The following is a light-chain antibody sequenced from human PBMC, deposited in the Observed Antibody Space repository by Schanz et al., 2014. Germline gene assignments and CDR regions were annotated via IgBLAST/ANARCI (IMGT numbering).Light chain of an antibody. V-gene: IGKV3D-20*02. CDR2: GAS. J-gene: IGKJ1*01. Sequence: EIVLTQSPGTLSLSPGERATLSCRASQSISSSYLAWYQQKPGQAPRLLIYGASSRATGIPDRFSGSGSGTDFTLTISRLDPEDIAVYYCQQRSDWPPTFGQGTKVEIK. CDR1: QSISSSY. CDR3: QQRSDWPPT.